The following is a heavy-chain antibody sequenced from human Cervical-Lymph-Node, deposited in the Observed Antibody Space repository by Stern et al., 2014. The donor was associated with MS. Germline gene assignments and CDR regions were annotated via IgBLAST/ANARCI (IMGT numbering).Heavy chain of an antibody. J-gene: IGHJ5*02. CDR1: GGSTTKNSYF. V-gene: IGHV4-39*01. CDR3: ARHAGDSDWHAEFDR. D-gene: IGHD6-19*01. CDR2: ISYSGGA. Sequence: QVQLGQSGPGLVPPSETLSLICTVSGGSTTKNSYFWGWIRQPPGKGLEWLGTISYSGGAHYNPTLRGRITMSVDASPNQFSLKLSSGTAADAAVYYCARHAGDSDWHAEFDRWGQGTLVTVSS.